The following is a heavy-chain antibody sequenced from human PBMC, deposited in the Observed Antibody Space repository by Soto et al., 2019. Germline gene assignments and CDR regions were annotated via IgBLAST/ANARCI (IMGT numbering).Heavy chain of an antibody. CDR1: GYTFTSYG. V-gene: IGHV1-18*01. J-gene: IGHJ4*02. Sequence: ASVKVSCKASGYTFTSYGISWVRQAPGQGLEWMRWISAYNGNTNYAQKLQGRVTMTTDTSTSTAYKELRSLRSDDTAVNYYTRDFAGYYYGSGSYYKVLLFDYWGQGTLVTVSS. CDR2: ISAYNGNT. CDR3: TRDFAGYYYGSGSYYKVLLFDY. D-gene: IGHD3-10*01.